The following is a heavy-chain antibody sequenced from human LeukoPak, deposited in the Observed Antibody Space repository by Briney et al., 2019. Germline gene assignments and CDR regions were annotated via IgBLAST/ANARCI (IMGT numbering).Heavy chain of an antibody. J-gene: IGHJ2*01. V-gene: IGHV3-11*04. D-gene: IGHD7-27*01. CDR2: ISRSVSTT. Sequence: KPGGSLRLSCAASGFTFNDYYMSWVRQAPGKGLEWVSYISRSVSTTYYADSVRGRFTISRDNAKNSLSLQMNSLRAEDTAVYYCARAGDYWYFDLWGRGTLVTVSS. CDR3: ARAGDYWYFDL. CDR1: GFTFNDYY.